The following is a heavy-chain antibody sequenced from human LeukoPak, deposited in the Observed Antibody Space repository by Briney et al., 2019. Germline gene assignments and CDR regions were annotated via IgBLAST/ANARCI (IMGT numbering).Heavy chain of an antibody. CDR3: ARGLSGYASSLGY. CDR1: GFTFSSYD. V-gene: IGHV3-13*01. J-gene: IGHJ4*02. CDR2: IGTAGEI. D-gene: IGHD6-6*01. Sequence: PGGSLRLSCAASGFTFSSYDIHWVRQATGKGLEWVSGIGTAGEIYYPGSVKGRFTISRENAKNSLYLQMNSLRAGDTAVYYCARGLSGYASSLGYWGQGTLVTVSS.